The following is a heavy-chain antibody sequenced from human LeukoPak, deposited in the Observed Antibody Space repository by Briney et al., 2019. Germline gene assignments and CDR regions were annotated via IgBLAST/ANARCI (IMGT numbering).Heavy chain of an antibody. V-gene: IGHV3-48*02. CDR1: GFTFSTYS. Sequence: GESLRLSCAAFGFTFSTYSMNWVRQAPGKGLEWFSSITGSSSTINNAGSAKGRFTISRDNAKNALFLQMNSLRDEDTAVYYCARLRPGYYFDYWGQGALVTVSS. D-gene: IGHD4-17*01. J-gene: IGHJ4*02. CDR2: ITGSSSTI. CDR3: ARLRPGYYFDY.